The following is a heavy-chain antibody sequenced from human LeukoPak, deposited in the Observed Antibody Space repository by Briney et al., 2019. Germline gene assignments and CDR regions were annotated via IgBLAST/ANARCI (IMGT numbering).Heavy chain of an antibody. Sequence: SVKVSCKASGGTFNSYAISWVRQAPGKGLEWMGGIIPIFGTANYAQKFQGRVTITADESTSTAYMELSSLRSEDTAVYYCARPARPLRGGSCQLDYWGQGTLVTVSS. J-gene: IGHJ4*02. D-gene: IGHD2-15*01. CDR3: ARPARPLRGGSCQLDY. CDR2: IIPIFGTA. V-gene: IGHV1-69*13. CDR1: GGTFNSYA.